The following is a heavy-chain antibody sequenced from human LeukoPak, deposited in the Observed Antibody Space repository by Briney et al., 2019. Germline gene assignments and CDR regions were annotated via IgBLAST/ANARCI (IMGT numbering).Heavy chain of an antibody. CDR1: GFTFDDYA. CDR2: ISWNSGSI. V-gene: IGHV3-9*01. Sequence: GRSLRLSCAASGFTFDDYAMHWVRQAPGKGLEWVSGISWNSGSIGYADSVKGRFTISRDNAKNSLYLQMNSLRAEDTALYYCAKATEDSYYYGMDVWGQGTTVTVSS. J-gene: IGHJ6*02. CDR3: AKATEDSYYYGMDV.